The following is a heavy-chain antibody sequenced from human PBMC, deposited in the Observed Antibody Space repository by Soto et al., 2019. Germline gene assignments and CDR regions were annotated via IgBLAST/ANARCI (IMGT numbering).Heavy chain of an antibody. D-gene: IGHD3-3*01. CDR2: ISGSGGST. Sequence: LRLSCAASGFTFSSYAMSWVRQAPGKGLEWVSAISGSGGSTYYADSVKGRFTISRDNSKNTLYLQMNSLRAEDTAVYYCAKDQYHDFWSGYRPSASDGMDVWGQGXTVTVYS. J-gene: IGHJ6*02. V-gene: IGHV3-23*01. CDR1: GFTFSSYA. CDR3: AKDQYHDFWSGYRPSASDGMDV.